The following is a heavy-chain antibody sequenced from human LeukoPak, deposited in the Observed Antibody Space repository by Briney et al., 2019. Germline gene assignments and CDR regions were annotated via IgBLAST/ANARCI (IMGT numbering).Heavy chain of an antibody. J-gene: IGHJ4*02. D-gene: IGHD6-19*01. CDR1: GFTFSTFA. V-gene: IGHV3-23*01. CDR3: AKDFEQWLVPGGFDY. CDR2: IFPSGGET. Sequence: GGSLRLSCVASGFTFSTFAMICVRQPPGKGLKWVSSIFPSGGETHYADSVRGRFTISRDNSKSTLSLQMNSLRAEDTAVYYCAKDFEQWLVPGGFDYWGQGTLVTVSS.